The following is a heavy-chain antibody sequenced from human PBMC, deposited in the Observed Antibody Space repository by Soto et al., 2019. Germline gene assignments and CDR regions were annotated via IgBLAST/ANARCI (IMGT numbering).Heavy chain of an antibody. D-gene: IGHD6-6*01. CDR2: INPSGGST. Sequence: GTSVKVSCKASGYTFTSYYMHWVRQATEQGLEWMGIINPSGGSTSYAQKFQGRVTMTRDTSTSTVYMELSSLRSEDTAVYYCARDTEYSSSFYYYYYYMDVWGKGTTVTVSS. V-gene: IGHV1-46*03. CDR1: GYTFTSYY. CDR3: ARDTEYSSSFYYYYYYMDV. J-gene: IGHJ6*03.